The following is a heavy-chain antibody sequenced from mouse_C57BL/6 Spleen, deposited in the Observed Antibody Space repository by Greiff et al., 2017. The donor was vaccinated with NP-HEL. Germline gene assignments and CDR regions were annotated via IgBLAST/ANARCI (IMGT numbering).Heavy chain of an antibody. CDR2: ISYDGST. J-gene: IGHJ4*01. CDR3: ERVYDGSHYYAMDY. V-gene: IGHV3-6*01. CDR1: GYSFTSCYF. D-gene: IGHD2-3*01. Sequence: EVKLQESGPGLVKPSQSLSLSCSVSGYSFTSCYFWNWIRQFPGNKLEWMGYISYDGSTNYNPSLKNRISITPDTSKNQFFLELNSVTTEDTATYYCERVYDGSHYYAMDYWGQGTSVTVSS.